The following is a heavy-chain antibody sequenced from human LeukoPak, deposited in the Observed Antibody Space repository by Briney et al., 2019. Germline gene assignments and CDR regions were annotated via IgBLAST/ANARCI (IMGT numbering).Heavy chain of an antibody. D-gene: IGHD3-16*02. CDR2: IYYSGST. CDR3: ARDRSHFWGSYRWFDP. J-gene: IGHJ5*02. V-gene: IGHV4-61*01. Sequence: SETLSLTCTVSGGSISSSSYYWSWIRQPPGKGLEWIGYIYYSGSTNYNPSLKSRVTISVDTSKNQFSLKLSSVTAADTAVYYCARDRSHFWGSYRWFDPWGQGTLVTVSS. CDR1: GGSISSSSYY.